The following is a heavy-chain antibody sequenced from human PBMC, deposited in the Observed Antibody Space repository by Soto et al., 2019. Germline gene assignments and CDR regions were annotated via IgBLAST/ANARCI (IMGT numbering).Heavy chain of an antibody. CDR2: ISSSSSYI. CDR3: VRRGDYYDSSGPQPYYFDY. V-gene: IGHV3-21*01. D-gene: IGHD3-22*01. J-gene: IGHJ4*02. Sequence: EVQLVESGGGLVKPGGSLRLSCAASGFTFSSYSMNWVRQAPGKGLEWVSSISSSSSYIYYADSVKGRFTISRDNAKNSLYLQMNSLRAEDTAVYYCVRRGDYYDSSGPQPYYFDYWGQGTLVTVSS. CDR1: GFTFSSYS.